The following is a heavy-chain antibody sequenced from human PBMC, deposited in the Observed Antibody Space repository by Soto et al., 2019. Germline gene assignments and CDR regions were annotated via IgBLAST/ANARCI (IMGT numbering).Heavy chain of an antibody. V-gene: IGHV4-30-4*01. CDR2: MYYSGIT. J-gene: IGHJ5*02. Sequence: QVQLQESGPGLVKPSQTLSLTCTVSGGSISSGDYYWSWIRQPPGKGLEWIGYMYYSGITYYRPSLKSRVTISVDTSKNQFSLKLSSVTAADTAMYYCARSIPYNYDSNGPLGWLDPWGQGTLVTVSS. CDR3: ARSIPYNYDSNGPLGWLDP. D-gene: IGHD3-22*01. CDR1: GGSISSGDYY.